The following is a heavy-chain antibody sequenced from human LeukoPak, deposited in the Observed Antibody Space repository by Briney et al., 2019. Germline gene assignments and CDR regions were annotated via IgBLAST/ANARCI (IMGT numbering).Heavy chain of an antibody. D-gene: IGHD6-19*01. J-gene: IGHJ4*02. V-gene: IGHV1-8*01. CDR3: ARPDSSGWYPLDY. CDR1: GYTFTSYD. CDR2: MSPNNGDA. Sequence: ASVKVSCKTSGYTFTSYDINWVRQATGQGLEWLGWMSPNNGDAGYAQKFQGGVTITADESTSTAYMELSSLRSEDTAVYYCARPDSSGWYPLDYWGQGTLVTVSS.